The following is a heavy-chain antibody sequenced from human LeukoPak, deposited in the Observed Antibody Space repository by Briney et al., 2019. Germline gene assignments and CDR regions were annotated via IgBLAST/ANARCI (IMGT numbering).Heavy chain of an antibody. CDR3: ARDWTTYSGSQYYFDF. V-gene: IGHV3-21*01. D-gene: IGHD1-26*01. Sequence: GGSLRLSCAASGFTFSSYSMNWVRQAPGKGLEWVSSISSSSSYIYYADSVKGRFTISRDNAKNSLYLQMNTLRAEDTAVYYCARDWTTYSGSQYYFDFWGQGTLVTVSS. CDR1: GFTFSSYS. J-gene: IGHJ4*02. CDR2: ISSSSSYI.